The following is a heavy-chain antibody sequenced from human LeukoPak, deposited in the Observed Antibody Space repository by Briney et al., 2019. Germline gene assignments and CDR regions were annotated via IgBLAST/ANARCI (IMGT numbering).Heavy chain of an antibody. CDR1: GFTFSNAW. Sequence: AGGCLRLACAAAGFTFSNAWMSWVRQAPGKGLEWVGRIRSKTDGGTTEYAAPAKTRFIISRDASTNTLYLQMNSLKPEDTAVYYCPPELGAADDSDIWGHGTMVTVSS. V-gene: IGHV3-15*01. CDR2: IRSKTDGGTT. CDR3: PPELGAADDSDI. J-gene: IGHJ3*02. D-gene: IGHD1-26*01.